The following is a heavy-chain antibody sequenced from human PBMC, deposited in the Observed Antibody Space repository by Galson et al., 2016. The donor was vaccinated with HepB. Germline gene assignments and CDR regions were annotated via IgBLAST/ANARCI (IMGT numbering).Heavy chain of an antibody. V-gene: IGHV3-21*01. J-gene: IGHJ2*01. CDR3: ARPPEGDRRYFDL. CDR2: ISITSGYK. Sequence: SLRLSCAASRFTFTDYWMSWVRQAPGKGLEWVSFISITSGYKYYADSLKGRVTISRGNAKNSLYLQMNSLRAEDTAVYYCARPPEGDRRYFDLWGRGTLVTVSS. D-gene: IGHD3-16*01. CDR1: RFTFTDYW.